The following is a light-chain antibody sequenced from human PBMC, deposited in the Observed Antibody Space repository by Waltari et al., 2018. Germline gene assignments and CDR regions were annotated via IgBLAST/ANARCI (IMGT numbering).Light chain of an antibody. V-gene: IGLV1-40*01. J-gene: IGLJ2*01. CDR1: SSNIGTGSD. CDR2: TNN. CDR3: QSYDSSLGGSV. Sequence: QSVLTQPPSVSGAPGQRVTLSCTGSSSNIGTGSDVHWYKQLPGAAPKLLISTNNDRPSGVSDRFSASKSGTSASLAITGLQAEDEADYYCQSYDSSLGGSVFGGGTKLTVL.